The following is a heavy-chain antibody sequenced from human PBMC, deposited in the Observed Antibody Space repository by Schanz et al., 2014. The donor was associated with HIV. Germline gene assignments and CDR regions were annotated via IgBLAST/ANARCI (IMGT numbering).Heavy chain of an antibody. V-gene: IGHV1-18*01. D-gene: IGHD2-15*01. CDR1: GYIFTSNG. CDR2: ISPSNGNT. Sequence: QVQLVQSGAEVKKPGASVRVSCKTSGYIFTSNGISWVRQAPGQGLEWMGWISPSNGNTNYAQNLQGRVTMTTDTLTSTVYMELRSLRSDDTAVYYCARGYCGGGTCYSGDYWGQGTLVTVSS. J-gene: IGHJ4*02. CDR3: ARGYCGGGTCYSGDY.